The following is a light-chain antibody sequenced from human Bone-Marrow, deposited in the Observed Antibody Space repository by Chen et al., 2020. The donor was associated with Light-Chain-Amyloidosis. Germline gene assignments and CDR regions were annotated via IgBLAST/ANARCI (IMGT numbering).Light chain of an antibody. V-gene: IGLV2-14*01. Sequence: QSALTQPASVSGSPGQSITISCIGTSSDVGGDNHVSWYQQHPDKAPKLMIYEVTNRPSWVPDRFSGSRSANTVSLTISGLQTEDEADYFCSSYTITNTLVFGSGTRVTVL. CDR2: EVT. CDR1: SSDVGGDNH. J-gene: IGLJ1*01. CDR3: SSYTITNTLV.